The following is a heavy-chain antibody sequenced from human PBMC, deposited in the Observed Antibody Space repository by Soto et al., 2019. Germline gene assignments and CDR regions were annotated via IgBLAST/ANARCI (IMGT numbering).Heavy chain of an antibody. CDR1: GFTFSASY. Sequence: EIQLVESGGGSVQPGGSLRLSWVASGFTFSASYMDWVRQAPGKGLEWVARVKHRPKDFGTEYAASVTGRFIISREDSQQSLFLQRNSLKAEDTAIYYCVSTALGWFVPGGPGNRVTVSS. J-gene: IGHJ5*02. V-gene: IGHV3-72*01. CDR2: VKHRPKDFGT. D-gene: IGHD7-27*01. CDR3: VSTALGWFVP.